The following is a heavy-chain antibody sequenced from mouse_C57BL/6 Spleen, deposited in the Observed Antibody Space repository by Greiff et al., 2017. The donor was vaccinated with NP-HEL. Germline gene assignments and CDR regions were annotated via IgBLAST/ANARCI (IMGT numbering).Heavy chain of an antibody. CDR2: IHPNSGST. CDR3: ARRTTVVARNYFDY. Sequence: QVQLQQPGAELVKPGASVKLSCKASGYTFTSYWMHWVKQRPGQGLEWIGMIHPNSGSTNYNEKFKSKATLTVDNSSSTAYMQLSSLTSEDSAIYYCARRTTVVARNYFDYWGQGTTLTVSS. J-gene: IGHJ2*01. CDR1: GYTFTSYW. V-gene: IGHV1-64*01. D-gene: IGHD1-1*01.